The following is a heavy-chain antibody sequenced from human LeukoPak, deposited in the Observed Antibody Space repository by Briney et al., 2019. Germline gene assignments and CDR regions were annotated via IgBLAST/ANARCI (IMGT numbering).Heavy chain of an antibody. CDR2: INWNGGST. Sequence: GGSLRLSCAASGFTFDDYGMSWVRQAPGKGLEWVSGINWNGGSTGYADSVKGRFTISRDNAKNSLYLQMNSLRAEDTALYYCARDHIVVVPAARRSYYYYMDVWGKGTTVTVFS. CDR3: ARDHIVVVPAARRSYYYYMDV. CDR1: GFTFDDYG. J-gene: IGHJ6*03. V-gene: IGHV3-20*04. D-gene: IGHD2-2*01.